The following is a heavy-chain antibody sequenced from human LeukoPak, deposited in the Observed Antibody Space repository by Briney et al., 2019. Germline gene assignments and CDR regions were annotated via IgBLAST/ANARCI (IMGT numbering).Heavy chain of an antibody. CDR1: GGSISSSSYY. Sequence: SETLSLTCTVSGGSISSSSYYWGWIRQPPGKGLEWIGSIYYSGSTYYNPSLKSRVTISVDTSKNQFFLKLSSVTAADTAVYYCARDRGDATNIAAVGYWGQGILVTVSS. CDR2: IYYSGST. CDR3: ARDRGDATNIAAVGY. D-gene: IGHD6-13*01. J-gene: IGHJ4*02. V-gene: IGHV4-39*07.